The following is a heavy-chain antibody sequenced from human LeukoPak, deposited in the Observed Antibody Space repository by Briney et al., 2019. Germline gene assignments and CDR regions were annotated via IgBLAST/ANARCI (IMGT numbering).Heavy chain of an antibody. CDR1: GFTLSSYS. Sequence: GGSLRLSCAASGFTLSSYSMNWVRQAPGKGLEWVSSISNDNTYIYYSDSVKGRFTISRDNSKSSLYLQMNDLRAEDTAIYCCARNDYTQNRGYCVDYWGQGTLVTVSS. CDR3: ARNDYTQNRGYCVDY. D-gene: IGHD4-11*01. J-gene: IGHJ4*02. CDR2: ISNDNTYI. V-gene: IGHV3-21*01.